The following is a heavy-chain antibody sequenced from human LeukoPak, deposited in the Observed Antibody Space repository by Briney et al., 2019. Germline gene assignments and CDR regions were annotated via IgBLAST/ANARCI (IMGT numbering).Heavy chain of an antibody. Sequence: SVKVSCKASGGTFSSYAISWVRQAPGQGLEWMGGIIPTFGTANYAQKFQGRVTITAGESTSTAYMELSSLRSEDTAVYYCAREAATQGDYYYYYMDVWGKGTTVTVSS. CDR1: GGTFSSYA. CDR2: IIPTFGTA. D-gene: IGHD6-25*01. CDR3: AREAATQGDYYYYYMDV. J-gene: IGHJ6*03. V-gene: IGHV1-69*13.